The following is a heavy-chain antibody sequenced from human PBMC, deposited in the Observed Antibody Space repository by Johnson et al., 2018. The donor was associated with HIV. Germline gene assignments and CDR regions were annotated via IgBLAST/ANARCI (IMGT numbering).Heavy chain of an antibody. CDR1: GFTFSSYD. CDR2: IGTAGDT. Sequence: VQLVESGGGLVQPGGSLRLSCAASGFTFSSYDIHWVRQATGKGLEWVSAIGTAGDTYYPGSVKGRFTISRENAKNSLYLQMNSLRAGDTAVYYCARVGAFGDGSSLGAFDIWGQGTMVTVSS. J-gene: IGHJ3*02. V-gene: IGHV3-13*01. CDR3: ARVGAFGDGSSLGAFDI. D-gene: IGHD3-10*01.